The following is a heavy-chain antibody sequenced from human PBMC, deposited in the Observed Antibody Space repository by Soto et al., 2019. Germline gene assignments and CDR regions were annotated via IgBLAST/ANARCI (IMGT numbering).Heavy chain of an antibody. CDR3: ARVHSLDYYGMDV. CDR1: GFTFSSYW. Sequence: GSLRLSCAASGFTFSSYWMHWVRQAPGKGLVWVSRINPDGSSTSYADSVKGRFTISRDNAKNTLYLQMNSLRVEDTALYYCARVHSLDYYGMDVWGQGTTVTVSS. V-gene: IGHV3-74*01. J-gene: IGHJ6*02. D-gene: IGHD5-18*01. CDR2: INPDGSST.